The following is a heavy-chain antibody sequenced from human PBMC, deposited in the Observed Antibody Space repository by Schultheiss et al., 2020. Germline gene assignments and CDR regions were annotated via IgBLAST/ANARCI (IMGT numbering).Heavy chain of an antibody. CDR3: AGSGSYFPPPDY. D-gene: IGHD1-26*01. Sequence: GGSLRLSCAASGFTFSSYWMSWVRQAPGKGLEWVANIKQDGSEKYYVDSVKGRFTISRDNSKNTLYLQMNSLRAEDTAVYYCAGSGSYFPPPDYWGQGTLVTVSS. CDR1: GFTFSSYW. CDR2: IKQDGSEK. J-gene: IGHJ4*02. V-gene: IGHV3-7*03.